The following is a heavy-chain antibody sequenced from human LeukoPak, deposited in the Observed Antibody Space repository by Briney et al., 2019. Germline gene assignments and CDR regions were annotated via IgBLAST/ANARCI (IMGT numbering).Heavy chain of an antibody. CDR3: ALSHPGDYFDY. CDR2: ISSSSSTI. J-gene: IGHJ4*02. CDR1: GFTFRDYS. Sequence: GGSLRLSCAASGFTFRDYSMNWVRQAPGKGLEWVSYISSSSSTIYYADSVKGRFTISRDDAKNSLYLQMNSLRDEDTAVYYCALSHPGDYFDYWGREPWSPSPQ. V-gene: IGHV3-48*02. D-gene: IGHD3-16*02.